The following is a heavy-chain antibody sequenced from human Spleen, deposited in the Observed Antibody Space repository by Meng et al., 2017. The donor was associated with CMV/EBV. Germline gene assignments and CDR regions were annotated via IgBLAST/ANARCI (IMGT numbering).Heavy chain of an antibody. J-gene: IGHJ6*02. Sequence: SETLSLTCTVSGYSISSGYYWGWIRQPPGKGLEWIGSIYHSGTTYYNPFLKSRVTISLHMSKNQFSLKVSSVTAADTAVYYCARGVGSTSRYYYYGMDVWGQGTTVTVSS. CDR3: ARGVGSTSRYYYYGMDV. CDR2: IYHSGTT. D-gene: IGHD2-2*01. CDR1: GYSISSGYY. V-gene: IGHV4-38-2*02.